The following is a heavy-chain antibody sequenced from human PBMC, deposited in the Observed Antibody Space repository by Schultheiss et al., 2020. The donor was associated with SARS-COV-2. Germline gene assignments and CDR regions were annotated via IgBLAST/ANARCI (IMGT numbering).Heavy chain of an antibody. Sequence: SLKISCAASGFTFSSYSMNWVRQAPGKGLEWVSGISWNSGSIGYADSVKGRFTISRDNAKNTLYLQMNSLRAEDTAVYYCAKRGYSSSWLADFDYWGQGTLVTVSS. CDR2: ISWNSGSI. J-gene: IGHJ4*02. D-gene: IGHD6-13*01. CDR3: AKRGYSSSWLADFDY. CDR1: GFTFSSYS. V-gene: IGHV3-9*01.